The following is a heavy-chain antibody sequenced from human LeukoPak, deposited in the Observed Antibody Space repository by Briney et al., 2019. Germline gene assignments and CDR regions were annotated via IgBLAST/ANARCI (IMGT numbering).Heavy chain of an antibody. D-gene: IGHD6-13*01. V-gene: IGHV3-30-3*01. CDR2: ISQDGSNK. CDR1: GFAFSTYA. J-gene: IGHJ3*01. CDR3: ASIAAAGLDAFDF. Sequence: GGSLRLSCAASGFAFSTYAMHWVRQAPGKGLEWVALISQDGSNKYYADSVKGRFTISRDNSKNTLYLQMNRLRTEDTAVYYCASIAAAGLDAFDFWGQGTMVTVSS.